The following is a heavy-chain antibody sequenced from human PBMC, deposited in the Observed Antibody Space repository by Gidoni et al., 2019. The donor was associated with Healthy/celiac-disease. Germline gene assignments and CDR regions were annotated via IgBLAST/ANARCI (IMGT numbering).Heavy chain of an antibody. CDR1: GFTFRKAW. D-gene: IGHD2-2*01. CDR2: IKSKTDGGTT. J-gene: IGHJ6*02. CDR3: TTPDIVVVPAAYYYGMDV. Sequence: EVQLVESGGGLVKPGGSLRLSCAASGFTFRKAWMSWVRQATGKGLEWVGLIKSKTDGGTTDYAAPVKGRFTISRDDSKNTLYLQMNSLKTEDTAVYYCTTPDIVVVPAAYYYGMDVWGQGTTVTVSS. V-gene: IGHV3-15*01.